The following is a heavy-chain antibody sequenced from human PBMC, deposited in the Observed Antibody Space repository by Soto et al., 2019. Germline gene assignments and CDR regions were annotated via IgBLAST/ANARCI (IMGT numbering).Heavy chain of an antibody. CDR1: GYGFTTYG. V-gene: IGHV1-18*01. CDR3: ARGRYGDY. Sequence: QVHLVQSGAEVKKPGASVKVSCKGSGYGFTTYGITWVRQAPGQGLEWMAWISAHNGNTNYAQKLQGRVTVTRDTPTSTAYMELRSLGSDDTAVYYCARGRYGDYWGQGALVTVSS. D-gene: IGHD1-1*01. J-gene: IGHJ4*02. CDR2: ISAHNGNT.